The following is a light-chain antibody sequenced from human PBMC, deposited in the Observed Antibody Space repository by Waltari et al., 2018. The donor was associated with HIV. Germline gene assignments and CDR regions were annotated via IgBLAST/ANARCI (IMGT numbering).Light chain of an antibody. CDR2: EAS. J-gene: IGLJ3*02. V-gene: IGLV2-8*01. CDR3: MSYTGHNRWV. Sequence: QSALTQPPSASGSPGQSLTIPCTGTIGDVGGYDYLPWYQQHPGKAPKLLMYEASQRPSGVPDRFSGSKSGNTASLTVSGLQAEDEADYHCMSYTGHNRWVFGGGTKLTVL. CDR1: IGDVGGYDY.